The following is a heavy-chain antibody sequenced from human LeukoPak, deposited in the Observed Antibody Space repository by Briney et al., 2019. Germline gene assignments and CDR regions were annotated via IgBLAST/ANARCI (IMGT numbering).Heavy chain of an antibody. D-gene: IGHD3-3*01. J-gene: IGHJ4*02. CDR2: IKQDGSEK. CDR3: ARPRVVTHYFDY. CDR1: GFTFSSYW. V-gene: IGHV3-7*01. Sequence: GGSLRLSCAASGFTFSSYWMSWVRQAPGKGXXXVANIKQDGSEKYYVDSVKGRFTISRDNAKNSLYLQMNSLRAEDTAVYYCARPRVVTHYFDYWGQGTLVTVSS.